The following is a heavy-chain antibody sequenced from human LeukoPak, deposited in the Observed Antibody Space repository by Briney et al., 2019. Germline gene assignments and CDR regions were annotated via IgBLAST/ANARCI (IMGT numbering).Heavy chain of an antibody. V-gene: IGHV3-48*01. CDR3: TRDQEGSDY. CDR2: ITRSSSAK. Sequence: GGSLRLSCVASGFTFSSYSMNWVRQAPGKGLEWVSYITRSSSAKFYADSVKGRFTISRDNAENLLYLQMNSLRAEDTAVYYGTRDQEGSDYWGQGTLVTVSS. J-gene: IGHJ4*02. CDR1: GFTFSSYS.